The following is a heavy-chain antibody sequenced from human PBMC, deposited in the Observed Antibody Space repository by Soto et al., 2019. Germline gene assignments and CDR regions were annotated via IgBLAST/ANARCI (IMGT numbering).Heavy chain of an antibody. CDR3: ARKKVERDWFDP. J-gene: IGHJ5*02. CDR1: GYTFTGHY. Sequence: ASVKVSCKASGYTFTGHYMHWVRQAPGQGLEWMGWINPNNGGANYAQEFQGRVTMTRDTSISTAYMELSRLRSDDTAVYYCARKKVERDWFDPWGQGTLVTVSS. CDR2: INPNNGGA. D-gene: IGHD1-26*01. V-gene: IGHV1-2*02.